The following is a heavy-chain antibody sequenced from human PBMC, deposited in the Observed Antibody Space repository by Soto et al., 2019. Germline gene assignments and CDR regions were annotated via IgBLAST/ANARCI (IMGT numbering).Heavy chain of an antibody. J-gene: IGHJ4*01. CDR3: AKDKVPVVVTAPFDY. V-gene: IGHV3-30*18. D-gene: IGHD2-21*02. CDR1: GFTFSSYG. CDR2: ISYDGSNK. Sequence: QVQLVESGGGVVQPGRSLRLSCAASGFTFSSYGMHWVRQAPGKGPEWVAVISYDGSNKYYADSVKGRFTISRDNSKNTLYLQMNSLRAEDTAVYYCAKDKVPVVVTAPFDYWGHGTLVTVSS.